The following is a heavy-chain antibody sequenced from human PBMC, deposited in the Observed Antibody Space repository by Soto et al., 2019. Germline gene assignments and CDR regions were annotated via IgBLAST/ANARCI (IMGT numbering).Heavy chain of an antibody. CDR1: GGSISSGGYY. D-gene: IGHD3-22*01. CDR2: IYYSGST. CDR3: TRLGGYYQALDS. J-gene: IGHJ4*02. Sequence: SETLSLTCTVSGGSISSGGYYWSWIRQHPGKGLEWIGYIYYSGSTNYNPSLKSRVTISVDTSKNQFSLKLSSVTAADTAVYYCTRLGGYYQALDSWGQGVLVTVSS. V-gene: IGHV4-61*08.